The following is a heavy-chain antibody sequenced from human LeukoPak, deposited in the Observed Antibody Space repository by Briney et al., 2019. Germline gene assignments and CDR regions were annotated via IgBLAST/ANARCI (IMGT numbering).Heavy chain of an antibody. CDR3: AKGGRDGYISYFDY. D-gene: IGHD5-24*01. CDR1: GFTFSSYA. V-gene: IGHV3-23*01. CDR2: ISGSGGST. J-gene: IGHJ4*02. Sequence: GGSLRLSCAASGFTFSSYAMSWVRQAPGKGLEWVSAISGSGGSTYYADSVKGRLTISRDNSKNTLYLQMNSLRAEDTAVYYCAKGGRDGYISYFDYWGQGTLVTVSS.